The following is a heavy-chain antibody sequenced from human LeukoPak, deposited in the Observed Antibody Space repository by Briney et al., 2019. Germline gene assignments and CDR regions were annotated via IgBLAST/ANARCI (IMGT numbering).Heavy chain of an antibody. V-gene: IGHV5-51*01. CDR2: IYPGDSDT. CDR1: GYSFTSYW. Sequence: GESLKISCKGSGYSFTSYWIGWVRQMPGKGLEWMGIIYPGDSDTRYSPSFQGQVTISADKSISTAYLQWSSLKASDTAMYYCARLRISEIKTSQRYFDYWGQGTLVTVSS. D-gene: IGHD2-15*01. CDR3: ARLRISEIKTSQRYFDY. J-gene: IGHJ4*02.